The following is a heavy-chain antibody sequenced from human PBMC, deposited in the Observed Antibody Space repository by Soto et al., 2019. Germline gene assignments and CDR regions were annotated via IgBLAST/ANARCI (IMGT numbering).Heavy chain of an antibody. D-gene: IGHD4-4*01. CDR3: ARAPKMTTVTLIDDYYYYGMDV. Sequence: QVQLVQSGAEVKKPGSSVKVSCKASGGTFSSYAISWVRQAPGQGLEWMGGIIPIFGTANYAQKFQGRVTITADKSTSTAYMELSSLRSEDTAVYYCARAPKMTTVTLIDDYYYYGMDVWGQGTTVTVSS. J-gene: IGHJ6*02. CDR1: GGTFSSYA. V-gene: IGHV1-69*06. CDR2: IIPIFGTA.